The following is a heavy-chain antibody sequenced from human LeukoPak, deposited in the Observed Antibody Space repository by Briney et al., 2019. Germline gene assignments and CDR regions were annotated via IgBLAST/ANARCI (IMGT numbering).Heavy chain of an antibody. CDR1: GFTFSTYS. CDR3: ARDSRQLWPFDY. CDR2: ISSSGSYI. V-gene: IGHV3-21*06. D-gene: IGHD5-18*01. Sequence: GGSLRLSCAASGFTFSTYSMNWVRQAPGKGLEWVSYISSSGSYIYYADSVKGRFTISRDNAKNSLYLQMNGLRAEDTAVYYCARDSRQLWPFDYWGQGTLVTVSS. J-gene: IGHJ4*02.